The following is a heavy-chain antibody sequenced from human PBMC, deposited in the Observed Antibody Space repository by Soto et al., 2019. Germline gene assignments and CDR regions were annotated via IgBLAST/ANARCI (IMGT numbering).Heavy chain of an antibody. V-gene: IGHV3-33*01. CDR2: IWYDGSNK. D-gene: IGHD6-13*01. Sequence: QVQLVESGGGVVQPGRSLRLSCAASGFTFSSYGMHWVRQAPGKGLAWVAVIWYDGSNKYYADSVKGRFTISRDNSKNTLYLQMNSLRAEDTAVYYCARTPGYSSIYINYYFDYWGQGTLVTVSS. CDR1: GFTFSSYG. J-gene: IGHJ4*02. CDR3: ARTPGYSSIYINYYFDY.